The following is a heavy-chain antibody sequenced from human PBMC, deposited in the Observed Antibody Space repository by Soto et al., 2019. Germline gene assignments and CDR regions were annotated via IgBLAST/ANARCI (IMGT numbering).Heavy chain of an antibody. CDR3: ARGGIWSSSSIVYYYYGMDV. Sequence: ASVKVSCKASGYTFTSYYMHWVRQAPGQGLEWMGIINPSGGSTSYAQKFQGRVTMTRDASTSTVYMELSSLRSEDTAVYYCARGGIWSSSSIVYYYYGMDVWGQGTTVTVSS. V-gene: IGHV1-46*01. D-gene: IGHD6-6*01. J-gene: IGHJ6*02. CDR2: INPSGGST. CDR1: GYTFTSYY.